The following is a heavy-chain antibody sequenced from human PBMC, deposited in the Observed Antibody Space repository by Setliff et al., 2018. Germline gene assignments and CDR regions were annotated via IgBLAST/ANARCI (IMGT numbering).Heavy chain of an antibody. J-gene: IGHJ6*02. Sequence: SVKVSCKASGDTFSTYALSWVRQAPGQGLEWMGGIIPLLETAKYAQKFQGRVTITADKSTSTGYMELSSLRSEDTAVYYCAREDTAMVTDYYYYGMDVWGQGTTVTVSS. CDR3: AREDTAMVTDYYYYGMDV. CDR1: GDTFSTYA. D-gene: IGHD5-18*01. CDR2: IIPLLETA. V-gene: IGHV1-69*06.